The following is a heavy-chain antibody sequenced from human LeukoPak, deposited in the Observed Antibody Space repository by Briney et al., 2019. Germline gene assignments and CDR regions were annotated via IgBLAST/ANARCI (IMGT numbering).Heavy chain of an antibody. CDR1: GFTFSSYA. D-gene: IGHD4-17*01. J-gene: IGHJ5*02. CDR3: ARNDYGDSDKIWFDP. CDR2: ISGSGGST. V-gene: IGHV3-23*01. Sequence: GGSLRLSCAASGFTFSSYAMSWVRQAPGKGLEWVSAISGSGGSTYYADSVKGRFTISRDNSKNTLYLQMNSLRAEDTAVYYCARNDYGDSDKIWFDPWGQGTLVTVSS.